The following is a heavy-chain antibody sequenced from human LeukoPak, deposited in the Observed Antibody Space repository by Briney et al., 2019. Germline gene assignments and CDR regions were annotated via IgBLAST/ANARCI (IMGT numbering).Heavy chain of an antibody. Sequence: PSETLSLTCTVSGGSISSYYWSWIRQPPGKGLEWIGCIYYSGSTNYNPSLKGRVTISVDTSKNQFSLKLSSVTAADTAVYYCARGRSGYSDYWGQGTLVTVSS. CDR2: IYYSGST. V-gene: IGHV4-59*01. CDR1: GGSISSYY. CDR3: ARGRSGYSDY. J-gene: IGHJ4*02. D-gene: IGHD3-22*01.